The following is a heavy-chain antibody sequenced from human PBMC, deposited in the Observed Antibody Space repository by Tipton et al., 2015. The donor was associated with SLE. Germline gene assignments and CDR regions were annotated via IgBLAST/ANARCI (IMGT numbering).Heavy chain of an antibody. Sequence: TLSLTCSVSGVSTTRGSSFWTWCRQPAGQGLEWVGHIFSTGITDYKPSLKSRVSISADTSKNQFSLNLDSMTAADTAVYYCARDSHTDYGDFYVDSWGQGTLVTVSS. V-gene: IGHV4-61*09. D-gene: IGHD4-17*01. CDR1: GVSTTRGSSF. CDR3: ARDSHTDYGDFYVDS. J-gene: IGHJ4*02. CDR2: IFSTGIT.